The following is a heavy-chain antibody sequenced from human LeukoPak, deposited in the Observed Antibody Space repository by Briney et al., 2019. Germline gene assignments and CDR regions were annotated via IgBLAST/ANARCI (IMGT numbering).Heavy chain of an antibody. D-gene: IGHD6-13*01. CDR2: IDWEGDST. CDR3: AKGARAAGPLLDY. Sequence: GGSLRLSCAASGFTFDDHTMHWVRQAPGKGLEWVSLIDWEGDSTYYADSVKGRFTISRDNSKNSLYLQMNSLRTGDTALYYCAKGARAAGPLLDYWGQGTLVTVSS. J-gene: IGHJ4*02. V-gene: IGHV3-43*01. CDR1: GFTFDDHT.